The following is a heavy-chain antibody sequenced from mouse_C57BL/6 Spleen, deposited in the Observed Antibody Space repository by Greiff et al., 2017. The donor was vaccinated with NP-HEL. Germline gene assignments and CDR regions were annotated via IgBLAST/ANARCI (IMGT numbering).Heavy chain of an antibody. Sequence: VQRVESGAELVKPGASVKISCKASGYAFSSYWMNWVKQRPGKGLEWIGQIYPGDGDTNYNGKFKGKATLTADKSSSTAYMQLSSLTSEDSAVYFCASTVVAKDYAMDYWGQGTSVTVSS. CDR3: ASTVVAKDYAMDY. CDR2: IYPGDGDT. V-gene: IGHV1-80*01. J-gene: IGHJ4*01. CDR1: GYAFSSYW. D-gene: IGHD1-1*01.